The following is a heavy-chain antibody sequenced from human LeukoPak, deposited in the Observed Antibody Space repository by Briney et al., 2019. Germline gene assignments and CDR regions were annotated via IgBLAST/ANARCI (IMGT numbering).Heavy chain of an antibody. J-gene: IGHJ3*02. CDR3: ARPLEMPNIGDNGDDAFDI. CDR2: INPNSGGT. V-gene: IGHV1-2*02. CDR1: GYTFTSYY. D-gene: IGHD5-24*01. Sequence: ASVKVSCKASGYTFTSYYMHWVRQAPGQGLEWMGWINPNSGGTNYAQKFQGRVTMTRDTSISTAYMELSRLRSDDTAVYYCARPLEMPNIGDNGDDAFDIWGQGTMVTVSS.